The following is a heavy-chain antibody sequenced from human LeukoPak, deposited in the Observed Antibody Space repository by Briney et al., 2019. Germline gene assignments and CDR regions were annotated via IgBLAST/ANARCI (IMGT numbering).Heavy chain of an antibody. D-gene: IGHD6-13*01. CDR1: GGSISSGGYS. CDR3: ARENSNSWYLDY. J-gene: IGHJ4*02. CDR2: IYHSGST. Sequence: SETLSLTCAVSGGSISSGGYSWSWIRQPQGKGLEWIVYIYHSGSTYYNPSLKSRVTISVDRSKNQFSLKLSSVTAADTAVYYCARENSNSWYLDYWGQGTLVTVSS. V-gene: IGHV4-30-2*01.